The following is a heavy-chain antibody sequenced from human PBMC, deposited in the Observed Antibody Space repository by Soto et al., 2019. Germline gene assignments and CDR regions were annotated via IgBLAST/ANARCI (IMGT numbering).Heavy chain of an antibody. CDR1: GGSISSYY. J-gene: IGHJ3*02. CDR3: ARGLSGLGELSFIRPNANAFDI. Sequence: SETLSLTCTVSGGSISSYYWSWIRQPPGKGLEWIGEINHSGSTNYNPSLKSRATISVDTSKNQFSLKLSSVTAADTAVYYCARGLSGLGELSFIRPNANAFDIWGQGTMVTVSS. CDR2: INHSGST. D-gene: IGHD3-16*02. V-gene: IGHV4-34*01.